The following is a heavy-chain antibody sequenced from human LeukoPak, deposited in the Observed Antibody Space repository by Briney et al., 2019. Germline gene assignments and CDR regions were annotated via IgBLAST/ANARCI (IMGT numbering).Heavy chain of an antibody. CDR2: IYYSGST. V-gene: IGHV4-59*01. J-gene: IGHJ3*02. CDR3: ARYIVSYPHDAFDI. D-gene: IGHD1-26*01. Sequence: SETLSLTCTVSGGSISGFYWSWIRQPPGRGLEWIGYIYYSGSTSYNPSLKSRVTISVDTSKKQFSLKLSSVTAADTAFYYCARYIVSYPHDAFDIWGQGTMVTVSS. CDR1: GGSISGFY.